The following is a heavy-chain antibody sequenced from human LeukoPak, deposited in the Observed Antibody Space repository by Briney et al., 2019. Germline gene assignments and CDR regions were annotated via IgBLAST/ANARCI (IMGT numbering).Heavy chain of an antibody. CDR3: ARESGGSRGYSYGFDY. D-gene: IGHD5-18*01. CDR2: INHSGST. CDR1: GGSFSGYY. J-gene: IGHJ4*02. Sequence: SETLSLTCAVYGGSFSGYYWSWIRQPPGKGLEWIGQINHSGSTNYNPSLKSRVTISVDTSKNQFSLKLSSVTAADTAVYYCARESGGSRGYSYGFDYWGQGTLVTVSS. V-gene: IGHV4-34*01.